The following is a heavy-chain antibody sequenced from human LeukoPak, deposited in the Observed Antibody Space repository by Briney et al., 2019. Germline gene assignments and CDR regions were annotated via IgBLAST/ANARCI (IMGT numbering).Heavy chain of an antibody. CDR3: AKGQRPDALGGLDY. D-gene: IGHD7-27*01. Sequence: GGSLRLSCAASGFTFDDYAMHWVRQAPGKGLEWVSGISWNSGSIGYADSVKGRFTISRDNSKNTLYLQMNSLRAEDTAVYYCAKGQRPDALGGLDYWGQGTLVTVSS. CDR1: GFTFDDYA. V-gene: IGHV3-9*01. CDR2: ISWNSGSI. J-gene: IGHJ4*02.